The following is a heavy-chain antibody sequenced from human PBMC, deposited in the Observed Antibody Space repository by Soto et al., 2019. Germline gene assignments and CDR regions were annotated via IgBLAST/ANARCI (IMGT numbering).Heavy chain of an antibody. Sequence: SETLSLTCTVSGGSISSSSYYWGWIRQPPGKGLGWIGSIYYSGSTYYNPSLKSRVTISVDTSKNQFSLKLSSVTAADTAVYYCARLASYDYIWGSYRYKGGYFDYWGQGTLVTVS. CDR2: IYYSGST. J-gene: IGHJ4*02. D-gene: IGHD3-16*02. CDR3: ARLASYDYIWGSYRYKGGYFDY. CDR1: GGSISSSSYY. V-gene: IGHV4-39*01.